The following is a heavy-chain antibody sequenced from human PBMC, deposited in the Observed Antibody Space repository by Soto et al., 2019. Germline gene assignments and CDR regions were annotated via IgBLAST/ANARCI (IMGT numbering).Heavy chain of an antibody. CDR3: ETKARVTNYLYYGMDV. V-gene: IGHV3-30*03. D-gene: IGHD2-21*02. CDR1: GLTFNTSG. Sequence: GGSLRLSCEVSGLTFNTSGMHWVRQAPGKGLEWLAVISYDGATQYYGDTVKGRFTISRDNSKNTLFLHMGRLRAEDTAMYYCETKARVTNYLYYGMDVWGLGTTVT. J-gene: IGHJ6*02. CDR2: ISYDGATQ.